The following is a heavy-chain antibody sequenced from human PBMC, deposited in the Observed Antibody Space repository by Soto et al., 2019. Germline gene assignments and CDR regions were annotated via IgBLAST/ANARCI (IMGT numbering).Heavy chain of an antibody. CDR1: GYTFTSYY. J-gene: IGHJ3*02. V-gene: IGHV1-46*01. D-gene: IGHD1-26*01. Sequence: ASVKVSCKASGYTFTSYYMHWVRQAPGQGLEWMGIINPSGGSTSYAQKFQGRVTMTRDTSMSTVYMELSSLRSEDTAVYYCARGSALLVGATADAFDIWGQGTMVTVSS. CDR2: INPSGGST. CDR3: ARGSALLVGATADAFDI.